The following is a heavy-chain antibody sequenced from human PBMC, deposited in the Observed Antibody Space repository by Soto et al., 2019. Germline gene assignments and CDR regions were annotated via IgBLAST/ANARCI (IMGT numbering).Heavy chain of an antibody. CDR2: IIPIFGTA. CDR1: GGTFSSYA. V-gene: IGHV1-69*13. CDR3: ARAQYCGGDCYSFDY. J-gene: IGHJ4*02. D-gene: IGHD2-21*02. Sequence: SVKVSCKASGGTFSSYAISWVRQAPGQGLEWMGGIIPIFGTANYAQKFQGRVTITADESTSTAYMELSSLRSEDTAVYYCARAQYCGGDCYSFDYWGQGTLVTVSS.